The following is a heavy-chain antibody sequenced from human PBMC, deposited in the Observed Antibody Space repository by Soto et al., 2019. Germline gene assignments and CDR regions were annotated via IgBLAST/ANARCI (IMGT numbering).Heavy chain of an antibody. CDR3: AKDFGAKGLGATMHY. Sequence: EVQVLESGGGLGQPGGSLRLSCAASGFTFSSYAMAWVRQAPGKGLEWVSGISDSGGNTNYADSVKGRFTISRDNSKNTLYLQVNSLRVDDTAVYYCAKDFGAKGLGATMHYWGQGTLVTVSS. J-gene: IGHJ4*02. D-gene: IGHD1-26*01. CDR2: ISDSGGNT. V-gene: IGHV3-23*01. CDR1: GFTFSSYA.